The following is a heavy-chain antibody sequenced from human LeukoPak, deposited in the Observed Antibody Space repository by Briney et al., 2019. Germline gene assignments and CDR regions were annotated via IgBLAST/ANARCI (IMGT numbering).Heavy chain of an antibody. CDR1: GYTFTSYY. V-gene: IGHV1-46*01. Sequence: GASVKVSCKASGYTFTSYYMHWVRQAPGQGLEWMGIINPSGGSTSYAQKFQGRVTMTRDTSTSTVYMELSSLRSEDTAVYYCARDQCSGGSCYSGVVDYWGQGTLVTVSS. D-gene: IGHD2-15*01. J-gene: IGHJ4*02. CDR3: ARDQCSGGSCYSGVVDY. CDR2: INPSGGST.